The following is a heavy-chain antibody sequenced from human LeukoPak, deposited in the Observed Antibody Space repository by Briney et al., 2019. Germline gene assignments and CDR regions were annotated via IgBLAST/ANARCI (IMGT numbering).Heavy chain of an antibody. CDR3: ARTKAPPDPWAWFDP. CDR1: GYIFSDYY. V-gene: IGHV1-2*02. Sequence: ASVKVSCKASGYIFSDYYMHWVRQAPGQGLEWLGWINPKSGAADYAQQFRGRVTMTRDTSINTDYMEMKRVTSDDTAVYYCARTKAPPDPWAWFDPWGQGTLVTV. CDR2: INPKSGAA. J-gene: IGHJ5*02. D-gene: IGHD1-14*01.